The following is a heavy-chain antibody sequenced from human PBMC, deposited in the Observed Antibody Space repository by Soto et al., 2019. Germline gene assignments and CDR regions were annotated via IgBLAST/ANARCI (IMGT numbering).Heavy chain of an antibody. CDR2: ISWNSGSI. J-gene: IGHJ6*03. V-gene: IGHV3-9*01. CDR1: GFTFDDYA. Sequence: EVQLVESGGGLVQPGRSLRLSCAASGFTFDDYAMHWVRQAPGKGLEWVSGISWNSGSIGYADSVKGRFTISRDNAKNSLYLQMNSLRAEDTALYYCAKAPFPDCYYCYMDVWGKGTTVTVSS. CDR3: AKAPFPDCYYCYMDV.